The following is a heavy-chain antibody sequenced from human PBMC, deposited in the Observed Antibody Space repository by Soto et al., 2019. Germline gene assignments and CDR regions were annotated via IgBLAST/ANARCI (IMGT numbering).Heavy chain of an antibody. CDR2: ISAYNGNT. CDR3: ARDDRGYSGYEALFWFDP. J-gene: IGHJ5*02. V-gene: IGHV1-18*01. D-gene: IGHD5-12*01. CDR1: GYTFTSYG. Sequence: ASVKVSCKASGYTFTSYGISWVRQAPGQGLEWMGWISAYNGNTNYAQKLQGRVTMTRDTSTSTVYMELSSLRSEDTAVYYCARDDRGYSGYEALFWFDPWGQGTLVTVSS.